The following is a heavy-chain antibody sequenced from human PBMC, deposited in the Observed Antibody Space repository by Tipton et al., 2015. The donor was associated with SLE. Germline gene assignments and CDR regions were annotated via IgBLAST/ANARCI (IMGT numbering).Heavy chain of an antibody. CDR3: ARHDTNYGRNWFDP. J-gene: IGHJ5*02. CDR2: ITNNGNT. D-gene: IGHD2-8*01. CDR1: GASISGHY. Sequence: TLSLTCSVSGASISGHYWYWIRQPPGKGPEWIGRITNNGNTYYIPSLQSRVTMSVDTSKNHFSLKLSSVTAADTAVYYCARHDTNYGRNWFDPWGQGTLVTVSS. V-gene: IGHV4-39*01.